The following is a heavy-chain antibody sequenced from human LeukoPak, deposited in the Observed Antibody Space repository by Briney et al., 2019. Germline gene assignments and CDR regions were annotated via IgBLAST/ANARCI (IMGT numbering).Heavy chain of an antibody. J-gene: IGHJ3*02. Sequence: PGGSLRLSCAASVFTFSNYGVHWVRQAPDKGLEWVAFIRYDGSDKYYADSVKGRVTSSRDNSKNTLYLQMNSLRVEDTAVYYCAKVGGSFLSNAFDMWGQGTMVTVSS. CDR2: IRYDGSDK. V-gene: IGHV3-30*02. D-gene: IGHD1-26*01. CDR3: AKVGGSFLSNAFDM. CDR1: VFTFSNYG.